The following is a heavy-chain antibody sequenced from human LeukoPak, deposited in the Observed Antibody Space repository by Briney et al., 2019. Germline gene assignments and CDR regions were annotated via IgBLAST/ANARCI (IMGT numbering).Heavy chain of an antibody. Sequence: GGSLRLSCAASGFTFSSYTMHWVRQAPGKGLEYVSAISSSGGDTSYADSVKGRFTISRDNSKNTLYLQMGSLRAEDMAVYHCAREGHTTMAAFDSWGQGTLVTVSS. J-gene: IGHJ4*02. D-gene: IGHD5-18*01. CDR1: GFTFSSYT. V-gene: IGHV3-64*02. CDR2: ISSSGGDT. CDR3: AREGHTTMAAFDS.